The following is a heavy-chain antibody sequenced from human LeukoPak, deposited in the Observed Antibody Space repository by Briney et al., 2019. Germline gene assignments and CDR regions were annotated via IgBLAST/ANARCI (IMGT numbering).Heavy chain of an antibody. CDR2: IYYSGST. CDR3: ARYGDNSYYFDY. CDR1: GGSISSGGYY. J-gene: IGHJ4*02. V-gene: IGHV4-31*03. Sequence: PSETLSLTCTVSGGSISSGGYYWSWIRQHPGKGLEWIGYIYYSGSTYYNPSLKSRLTISVDTSKNQFSLKLSSVTAADTAVYYCARYGDNSYYFDYWGQGALVTVSS. D-gene: IGHD4-23*01.